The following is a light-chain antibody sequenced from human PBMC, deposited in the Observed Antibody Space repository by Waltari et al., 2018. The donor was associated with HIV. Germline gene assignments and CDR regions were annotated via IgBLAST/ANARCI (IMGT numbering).Light chain of an antibody. CDR1: RTVFYNRNY. Sequence: DIVMIKSTDSLTVSLGARATYYCTSSRTVFYNRNYLALYQKKPGQAPKVLIYLASTRALGVPDRFSGSGSGTDFSLTISRVQADDVAIYYCQQYYTLRSSFGGGTKIEI. J-gene: IGKJ4*01. CDR2: LAS. V-gene: IGKV4-1*01. CDR3: QQYYTLRSS.